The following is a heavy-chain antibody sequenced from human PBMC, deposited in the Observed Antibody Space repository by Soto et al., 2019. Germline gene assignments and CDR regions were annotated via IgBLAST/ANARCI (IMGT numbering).Heavy chain of an antibody. CDR3: AKFFVETGSNSGWPWSFHY. CDR1: GFTFSNYS. J-gene: IGHJ4*02. D-gene: IGHD6-25*01. V-gene: IGHV3-23*01. Sequence: EVQLLESGGGLVQPGRSLRLSCAASGFTFSNYSMSWVRQAPGQELDWVSAISGSGGTTYYADSVKGRFTISRDNSKNTLFLRMNSLRAEDAAVYYCAKFFVETGSNSGWPWSFHYWGQGTLVTVSS. CDR2: ISGSGGTT.